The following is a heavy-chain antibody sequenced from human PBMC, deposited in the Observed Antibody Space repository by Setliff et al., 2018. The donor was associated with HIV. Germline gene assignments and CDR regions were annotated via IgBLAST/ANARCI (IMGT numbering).Heavy chain of an antibody. V-gene: IGHV2-70*04. Sequence: SGPTLVNPPQESLTLTCTFSGFSLSTSGMRVTWIRQPPGKALEWLARIDWDDDKFYSTSLKTRLTISKDTSKNQVVLTMTNMDPVDTATYYCARGPYGPPDAFDIWGQGTMVTVSS. D-gene: IGHD3-10*01. CDR3: ARGPYGPPDAFDI. CDR2: IDWDDDK. CDR1: GFSLSTSGMR. J-gene: IGHJ3*02.